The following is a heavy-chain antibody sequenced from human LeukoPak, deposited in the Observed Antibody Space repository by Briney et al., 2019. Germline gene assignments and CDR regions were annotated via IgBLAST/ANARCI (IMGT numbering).Heavy chain of an antibody. CDR1: EFTFSSYG. Sequence: GGSLRLSCAASEFTFSSYGMHWVRQAPGKGLEWVALIWYDGSNKYYADSVKGRFTISRDNSKNTLYLQMYSLRAEDTAVYYCARDRGLRFLEWLTDYWGQGTLVTVSS. CDR3: ARDRGLRFLEWLTDY. CDR2: IWYDGSNK. D-gene: IGHD3-3*01. J-gene: IGHJ4*02. V-gene: IGHV3-33*01.